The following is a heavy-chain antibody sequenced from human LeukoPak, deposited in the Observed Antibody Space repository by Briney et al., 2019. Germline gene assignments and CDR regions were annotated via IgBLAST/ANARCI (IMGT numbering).Heavy chain of an antibody. J-gene: IGHJ6*03. CDR2: ISGSGGST. Sequence: PGGSLRLSCAASGFTFSSYAMSWVRQAPGKGLEWVSAISGSGGSTYYADSVKGRFTISRDNSKNTLYLQMNSLRAEDTAVYYCARVPAALYYYYYYYMDVWGKGTTVTVSS. V-gene: IGHV3-23*01. D-gene: IGHD2-2*01. CDR3: ARVPAALYYYYYYYMDV. CDR1: GFTFSSYA.